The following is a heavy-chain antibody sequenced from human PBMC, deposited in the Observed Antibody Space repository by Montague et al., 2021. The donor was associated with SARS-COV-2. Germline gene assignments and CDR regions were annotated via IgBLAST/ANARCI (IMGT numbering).Heavy chain of an antibody. CDR1: GGSISSGSYH. J-gene: IGHJ4*02. D-gene: IGHD1-26*01. Sequence: TLSLTCTVSGGSISSGSYHWSWIRQPAGKGLEWIGRIYTSGSTNYNPSLKSRVTISVDTSKNQFSLKLSSVTAADTAVYYCARAKWELYFDYWGQGTLVTVSS. CDR3: ARAKWELYFDY. CDR2: IYTSGST. V-gene: IGHV4-61*02.